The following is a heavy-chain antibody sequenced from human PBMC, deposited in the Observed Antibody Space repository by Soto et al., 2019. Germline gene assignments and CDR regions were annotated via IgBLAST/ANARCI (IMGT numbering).Heavy chain of an antibody. CDR1: CGSFIGYY. D-gene: IGHD3-10*01. CDR2: INHSGST. V-gene: IGHV4-34*01. Sequence: PSETLSLTCAFYCGSFIGYYWSWIRQPPGKGLEWIGEINHSGSTNYNPSLKSRVTISVDTSKNQFSLKLSSVTAADTAVYYCARWEYYGSGSYYYYGMDVWGQGTTVT. J-gene: IGHJ6*02. CDR3: ARWEYYGSGSYYYYGMDV.